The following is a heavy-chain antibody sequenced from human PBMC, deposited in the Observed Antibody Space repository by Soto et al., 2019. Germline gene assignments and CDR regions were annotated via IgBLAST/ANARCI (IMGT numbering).Heavy chain of an antibody. CDR2: ISSDGSRK. D-gene: IGHD6-6*01. V-gene: IGHV3-30-3*01. CDR1: GFTFSSYA. CDR3: ARRDSGSSYYYGMDV. Sequence: QVQLVESGGGVVQPARSLRLSCAASGFTFSSYAMHWVRQAPGKGLEWVAVISSDGSRKYYADSVKGRFTISRDNSKNTLYVEMNTLRAEDTAVYYCARRDSGSSYYYGMDVWGQGTTVTVSS. J-gene: IGHJ6*02.